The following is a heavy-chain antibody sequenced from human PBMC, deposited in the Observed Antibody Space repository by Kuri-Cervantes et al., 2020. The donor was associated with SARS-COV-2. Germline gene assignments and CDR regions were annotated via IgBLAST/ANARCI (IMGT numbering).Heavy chain of an antibody. D-gene: IGHD1-1*01. Sequence: ASVKVSCKASGYTFTGYYMHWVRQAPGQGLEWMGWINPNSGGTNYAQKFQGRVTMTRDTSISTAYMELSRLRSDGAAVYYCARSWGNWRYMDVWGKGTTVTVSS. CDR1: GYTFTGYY. J-gene: IGHJ6*03. CDR3: ARSWGNWRYMDV. CDR2: INPNSGGT. V-gene: IGHV1-2*02.